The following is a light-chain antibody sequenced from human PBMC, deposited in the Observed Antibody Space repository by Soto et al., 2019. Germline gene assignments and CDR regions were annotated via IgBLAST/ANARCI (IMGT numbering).Light chain of an antibody. V-gene: IGKV3-15*01. CDR1: QSVSSN. CDR2: GAS. J-gene: IGKJ2*01. Sequence: EIVMTQSPATLSVSPGERATLSCRASQSVSSNLAWYQQKPGQAPRLLIYGASTRATGIPARFSGSGSGTESTHTISSLQSEVFAVYYCQQYKNWPYTFGQGTKLEIK. CDR3: QQYKNWPYT.